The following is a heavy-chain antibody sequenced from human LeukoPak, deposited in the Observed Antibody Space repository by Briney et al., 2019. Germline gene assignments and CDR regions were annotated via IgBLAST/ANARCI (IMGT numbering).Heavy chain of an antibody. CDR2: ISGGGHST. CDR1: GFTFSTYA. Sequence: GGSLRLSCTASGFTFSTYAMSWVRQAPGKGLEWVSGISGGGHSTYYADSVKGRFTISRDNSKNTLYLKMNSLKAEDTAVYYCAKSPTTVGATFHYFDSWGQGILVTVSS. D-gene: IGHD1-26*01. J-gene: IGHJ4*02. V-gene: IGHV3-23*01. CDR3: AKSPTTVGATFHYFDS.